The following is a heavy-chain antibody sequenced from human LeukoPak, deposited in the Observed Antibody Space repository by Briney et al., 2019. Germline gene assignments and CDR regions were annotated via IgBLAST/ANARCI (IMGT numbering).Heavy chain of an antibody. D-gene: IGHD3-3*01. CDR3: ARGGYDFWGHLFDY. CDR2: ISYDGSNK. J-gene: IGHJ4*02. CDR1: GFTFSSYA. Sequence: GGSLRLSCAASGFTFSSYAMHWVRQAPGKGLEWVAVISYDGSNKYYADSVKGRFTISRDNSKNTLYLQMNSLRAEDTAVYYCARGGYDFWGHLFDYWGQGTLVTVSS. V-gene: IGHV3-30-3*01.